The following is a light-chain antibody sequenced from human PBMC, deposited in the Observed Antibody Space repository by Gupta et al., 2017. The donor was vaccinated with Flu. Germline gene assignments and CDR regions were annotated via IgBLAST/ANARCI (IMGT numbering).Light chain of an antibody. Sequence: DIQMTQSPSSLSASVGDRVTITCQASHDIKNHLNWYQQKPGKAPNLLIYDASNLEPGVPSRFSGSGSGTDFTFTINNLHPEDVATYYCQQVDSLALTFGEGTKVEI. CDR3: QQVDSLALT. J-gene: IGKJ4*01. CDR1: HDIKNH. CDR2: DAS. V-gene: IGKV1-33*01.